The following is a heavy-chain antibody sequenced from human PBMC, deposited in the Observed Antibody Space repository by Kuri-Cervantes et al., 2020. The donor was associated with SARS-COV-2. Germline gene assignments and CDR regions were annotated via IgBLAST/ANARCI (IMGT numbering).Heavy chain of an antibody. CDR3: ARGVDCTSVTCDAAWGYYYYYMDV. J-gene: IGHJ6*03. CDR2: MNPDTGNT. V-gene: IGHV1-8*03. Sequence: ASVKVSCKAPGYTFTTYDINWVRQAAGQGLEWMGWMNPDTGNTDYAPNFQGRVTISRDTSTSTAYMELSNLRSEDTAVYYCARGVDCTSVTCDAAWGYYYYYMDVWGKGTTVTVSS. D-gene: IGHD2-8*02. CDR1: GYTFTTYD.